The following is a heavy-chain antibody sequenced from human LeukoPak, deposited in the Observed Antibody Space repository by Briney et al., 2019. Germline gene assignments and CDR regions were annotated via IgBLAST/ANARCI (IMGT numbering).Heavy chain of an antibody. D-gene: IGHD3-3*01. J-gene: IGHJ4*02. Sequence: ASVTVSCKASGYIFTTFSIHWVRQAPGQRLEWMGWINAGNGNTKYSQKFQDRVTITRDTSASTAYMEVSSLRSEDMAVYYCARGGYDFWSGSPHDYWGQGTLVTVSS. CDR2: INAGNGNT. CDR3: ARGGYDFWSGSPHDY. V-gene: IGHV1-3*01. CDR1: GYIFTTFS.